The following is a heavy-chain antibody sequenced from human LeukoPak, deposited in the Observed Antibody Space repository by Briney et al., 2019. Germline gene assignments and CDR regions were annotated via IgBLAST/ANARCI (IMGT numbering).Heavy chain of an antibody. J-gene: IGHJ6*02. CDR1: GFTFSSYS. V-gene: IGHV3-48*02. Sequence: PGGSLRLSCAASGFTFSSYSMNWVPQAPGKGLEWVPYISSSSSTIYYADSVKGRFTISRDNAKNSLYLQMNSLRDEDTAVYYCARDSGYGGYSYYYGMDVWGQGTTVTVSS. CDR3: ARDSGYGGYSYYYGMDV. CDR2: ISSSSSTI. D-gene: IGHD4-17*01.